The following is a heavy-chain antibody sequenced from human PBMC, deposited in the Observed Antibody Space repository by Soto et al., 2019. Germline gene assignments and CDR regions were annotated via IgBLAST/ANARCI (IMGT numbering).Heavy chain of an antibody. J-gene: IGHJ4*02. CDR3: ARSIVVVNAADY. D-gene: IGHD2-21*01. V-gene: IGHV1-3*01. Sequence: QVQLVQSGAEVKKPGASVKVSCKASGYTFTSYAMHWVRQAPGQRLEWMGWINAGNGNTKYSQKFQGRVTITRDTSASTANMELSSLRSEDTAGYYCARSIVVVNAADYWGQGTLVTVSS. CDR1: GYTFTSYA. CDR2: INAGNGNT.